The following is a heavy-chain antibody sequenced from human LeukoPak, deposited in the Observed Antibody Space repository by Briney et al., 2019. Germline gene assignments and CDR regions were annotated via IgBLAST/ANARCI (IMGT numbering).Heavy chain of an antibody. D-gene: IGHD2-8*02. J-gene: IGHJ4*02. Sequence: GGSLRLSCAASGFTFSSYWMSWVRQAPGKGLEWVANIKQDGSEKYYVDSVKGRFTISRDNAKNSLYLQMKSLRAEDTAVYFCARAGTGHQRYLFDYWGQGTLVTVSS. CDR3: ARAGTGHQRYLFDY. CDR1: GFTFSSYW. CDR2: IKQDGSEK. V-gene: IGHV3-7*01.